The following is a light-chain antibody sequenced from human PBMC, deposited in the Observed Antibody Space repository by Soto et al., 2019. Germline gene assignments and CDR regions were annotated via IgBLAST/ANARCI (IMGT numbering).Light chain of an antibody. CDR1: QDISKD. J-gene: IGKJ1*01. CDR2: SAT. Sequence: AIQMTQSPTSLSASVGDRVIITCRASQDISKDLGWYQQKPGKAPKFLIYSATSTQSGVPSTFSGSGFGTDFTLTISSLQPEDFPTYYCLQDHDYPRTFGQGTKVEF. CDR3: LQDHDYPRT. V-gene: IGKV1-6*01.